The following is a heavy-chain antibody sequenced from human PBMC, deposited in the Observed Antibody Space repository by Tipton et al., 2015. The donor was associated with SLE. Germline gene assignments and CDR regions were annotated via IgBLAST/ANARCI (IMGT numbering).Heavy chain of an antibody. CDR3: ARRSAGFWYVDR. D-gene: IGHD1-26*01. CDR1: GYSFTSFW. CDR2: IDPSDSYT. J-gene: IGHJ2*01. Sequence: VQLVQSGAEVKKPGESLKISCKGSGYSFTSFWISWVRQMPVKGLEWVGRIDPSDSYTNYSPSFQGHVTISADKPISTAYLQWSSLKASDTARYYCARRSAGFWYVDRWGRGTLVTVCS. V-gene: IGHV5-10-1*01.